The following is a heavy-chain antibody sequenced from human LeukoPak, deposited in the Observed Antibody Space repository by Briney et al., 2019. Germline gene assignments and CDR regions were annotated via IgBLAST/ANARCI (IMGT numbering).Heavy chain of an antibody. CDR2: IYPGDSDT. CDR1: GYTFTNYW. D-gene: IGHD4-17*01. V-gene: IGHV5-51*01. Sequence: GESLKISCKGSGYTFTNYWLAWVRQMPGKGPEWMGIIYPGDSDTRYSPSFQGQVTISADKSISTAYLQWSSLKASDTAMYYCARVYGDYYDYWGQGTLVTVSS. J-gene: IGHJ4*02. CDR3: ARVYGDYYDY.